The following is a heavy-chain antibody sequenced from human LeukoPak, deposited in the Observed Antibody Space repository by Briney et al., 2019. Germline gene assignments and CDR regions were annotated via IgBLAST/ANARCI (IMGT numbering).Heavy chain of an antibody. CDR3: ARTYYDFWSGLV. V-gene: IGHV4-4*02. D-gene: IGHD3-3*01. J-gene: IGHJ6*04. CDR1: GGSISSSNW. Sequence: SETLSLTCAVSGGSISSSNWWSWVRQPPGKGLEWIGEIYHSGSTNYNPSLKSRVTISVDTSKNQFSLKLSSVTAADTAVYYCARTYYDFWSGLVWGKGTTVTVSS. CDR2: IYHSGST.